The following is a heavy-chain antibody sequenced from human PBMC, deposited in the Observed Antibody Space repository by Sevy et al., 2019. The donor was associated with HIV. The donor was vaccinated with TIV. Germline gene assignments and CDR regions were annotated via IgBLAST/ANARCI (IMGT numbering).Heavy chain of an antibody. V-gene: IGHV3-43*01. Sequence: GGSLRLSCAASGFTFDDYTMHWVRQVPGKGLEWVSLITWDAAKTDYADSVKGRFTVTRDNSENSLYIQMNSQRTEDTALYFCAKDIPGWSGFDYWGQGTLVTVSS. J-gene: IGHJ4*02. CDR1: GFTFDDYT. CDR2: ITWDAAKT. D-gene: IGHD3-10*01. CDR3: AKDIPGWSGFDY.